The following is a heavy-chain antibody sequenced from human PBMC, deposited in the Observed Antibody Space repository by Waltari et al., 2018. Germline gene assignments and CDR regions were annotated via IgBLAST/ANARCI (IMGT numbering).Heavy chain of an antibody. D-gene: IGHD3-10*01. CDR3: AKDVTGGFDP. CDR2: ISYDGSNK. CDR1: GFTFRSYG. V-gene: IGHV3-30*18. Sequence: QVQLVESGGGVVQPGRSLRLSCAASGFTFRSYGMHWVRQAPGKGLEWVAVISYDGSNKYYADSVKGRFTISRDNSKNTLYLQMNSLRAEDTAVYYCAKDVTGGFDPWGQGTLVTVSS. J-gene: IGHJ5*02.